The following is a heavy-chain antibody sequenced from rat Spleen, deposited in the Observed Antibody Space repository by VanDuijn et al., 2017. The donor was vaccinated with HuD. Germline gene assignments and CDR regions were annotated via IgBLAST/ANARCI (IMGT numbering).Heavy chain of an antibody. CDR1: GFNFNDHW. CDR2: INKDSSTI. J-gene: IGHJ2*01. V-gene: IGHV4-2*01. CDR3: AVSGFGY. D-gene: IGHD4-3*01. Sequence: EVKLVESGGGLVQPGRSLKLSCAASGFNFNDHWMGWVRQAPGKGLEWIGEINKDSSTIKYSPSLKDKFTVSRDNAQSTLYLQMNSLTSEDTATYYCAVSGFGYWGHGVMVTVSS.